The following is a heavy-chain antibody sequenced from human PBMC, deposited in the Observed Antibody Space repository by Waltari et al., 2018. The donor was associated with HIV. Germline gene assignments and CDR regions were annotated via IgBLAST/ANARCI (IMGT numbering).Heavy chain of an antibody. Sequence: QVQLQESGPGLVKPSETLPLTCTVSGGSISRYYWSWIRQPAGKGLEWIGRIYTSGSTNYNPSLKSRVTMSVDTSKNQFSLKLNSVTAADTAVYYCAREQRWLQQLDYWGQGTLVTVSS. CDR1: GGSISRYY. V-gene: IGHV4-4*07. D-gene: IGHD6-19*01. J-gene: IGHJ4*02. CDR3: AREQRWLQQLDY. CDR2: IYTSGST.